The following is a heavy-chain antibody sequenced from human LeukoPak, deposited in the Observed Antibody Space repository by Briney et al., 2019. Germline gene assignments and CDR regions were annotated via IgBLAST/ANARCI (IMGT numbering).Heavy chain of an antibody. CDR3: AKDGTDWGSHFDS. J-gene: IGHJ4*02. V-gene: IGHV3-23*01. CDR1: GFIFSDYV. Sequence: GGSLRLSCAASGFIFSDYVMNWVRQAPGKGLEWVSAVTGGGDTTHYADSVKGRFTISRDNSKNTLFLQINSLRGEDTAVYYCAKDGTDWGSHFDSWGQGTLVTVSS. CDR2: VTGGGDTT. D-gene: IGHD7-27*01.